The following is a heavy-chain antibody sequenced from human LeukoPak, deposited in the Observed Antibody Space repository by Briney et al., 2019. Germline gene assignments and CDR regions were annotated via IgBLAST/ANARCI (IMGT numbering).Heavy chain of an antibody. V-gene: IGHV1-24*01. CDR1: GYTLTELS. CDR2: FDPEDGET. CDR3: ATRGGVGATLGAFDI. J-gene: IGHJ3*02. Sequence: ASVKVSCKVSGYTLTELSMHWVRQAPGKGLEWMGGFDPEDGETIYAQKFQGRVTMTEDTSTDTAYMELSSLRSEDTAVYYCATRGGVGATLGAFDIWGQGTMVTVSS. D-gene: IGHD3-16*01.